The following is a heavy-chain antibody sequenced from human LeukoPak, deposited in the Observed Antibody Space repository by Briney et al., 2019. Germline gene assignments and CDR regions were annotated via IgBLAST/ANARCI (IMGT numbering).Heavy chain of an antibody. CDR1: GYTFTGYY. CDR2: INPNSGGT. V-gene: IGHV1-2*02. CDR3: ARDPTIVGATQYYFDY. D-gene: IGHD1-26*01. Sequence: ASVKVSCTASGYTFTGYYMHWVRQAPGQGLEWMGWINPNSGGTNYAQKFQGRVTMTRDTSISTAYMELSRLRSDDTAVYYCARDPTIVGATQYYFDYWGQGTLVTVSS. J-gene: IGHJ4*02.